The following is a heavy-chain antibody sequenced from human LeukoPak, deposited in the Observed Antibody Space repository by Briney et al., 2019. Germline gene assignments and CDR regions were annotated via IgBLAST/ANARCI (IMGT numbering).Heavy chain of an antibody. CDR2: IYYNERS. CDR3: ARSPQYFDRLLDGDSHYFFDS. J-gene: IGHJ4*02. Sequence: SQTLSLTCTVSGDSISSYFWSWIRQPPGRGLEWIGYIYYNERSNYNPSLRSRVSISIDTSKNQFSLKLNSVTAADSAVYYCARSPQYFDRLLDGDSHYFFDSWGQGTLVTVSS. CDR1: GDSISSYF. V-gene: IGHV4-59*12. D-gene: IGHD3-9*01.